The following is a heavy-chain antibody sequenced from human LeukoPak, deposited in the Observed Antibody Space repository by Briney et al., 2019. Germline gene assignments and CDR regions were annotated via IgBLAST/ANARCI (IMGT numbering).Heavy chain of an antibody. CDR1: GFSFRNYA. Sequence: GGSLGLSCVASGFSFRNYAIHWVRQAPGKGLEYVSVINTDGRITYYADSVKGRFTISRDNSKNTVYLQMDSLRGEDMAVYYCTRDGGSFCDFDYWGQGALVTVSS. CDR2: INTDGRIT. J-gene: IGHJ4*02. D-gene: IGHD1-26*01. V-gene: IGHV3-64*02. CDR3: TRDGGSFCDFDY.